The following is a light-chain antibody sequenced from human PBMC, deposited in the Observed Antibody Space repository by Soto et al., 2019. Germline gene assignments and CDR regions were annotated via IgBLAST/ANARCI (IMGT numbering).Light chain of an antibody. CDR3: QSYDTVLSSWV. J-gene: IGLJ3*02. CDR2: EVN. CDR1: SSDIGGYNS. Sequence: QSALTQPPSASGSPGQSVTISCTGTSSDIGGYNSVSWYQQHPGKAPRLMIYEVNKRPSGVPDRFSGTRSGTSASLAITGLQAEDEADYYCQSYDTVLSSWVFGGGTKLTVL. V-gene: IGLV2-8*01.